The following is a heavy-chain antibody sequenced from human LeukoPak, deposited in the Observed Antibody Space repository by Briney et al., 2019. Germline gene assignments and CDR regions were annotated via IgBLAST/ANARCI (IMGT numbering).Heavy chain of an antibody. CDR3: ARLGLGYCTNGVCYTETFNWFDP. CDR2: INHSGST. V-gene: IGHV4-34*01. D-gene: IGHD2-8*01. Sequence: SETLSLTCAVYGGSFSGYYWSWIRQPPGKGLEWIGEINHSGSTNYNPSLKSRVTISVDTSKNQFSLKLSSVTAADTAVYYCARLGLGYCTNGVCYTETFNWFDPWGQGTLVTVSS. J-gene: IGHJ5*02. CDR1: GGSFSGYY.